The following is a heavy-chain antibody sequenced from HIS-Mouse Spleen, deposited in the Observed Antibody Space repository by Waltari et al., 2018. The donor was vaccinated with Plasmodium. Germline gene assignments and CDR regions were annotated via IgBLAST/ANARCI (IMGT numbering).Heavy chain of an antibody. J-gene: IGHJ4*02. V-gene: IGHV4-34*01. Sequence: QVQLQQWGAGLLKPSETLSLTCAVYGGSFSGYYWSWIRQPPGKGLEWIGEINHSGSTNSNPSLKSRVTISVDTSKNQFSLKLSSVTAADTAVYYCARVRPGYYFDYWGQGTLVTVSS. D-gene: IGHD6-6*01. CDR3: ARVRPGYYFDY. CDR1: GGSFSGYY. CDR2: INHSGST.